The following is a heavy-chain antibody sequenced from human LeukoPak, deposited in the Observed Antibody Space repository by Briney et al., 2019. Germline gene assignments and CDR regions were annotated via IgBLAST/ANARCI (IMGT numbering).Heavy chain of an antibody. CDR3: ANHYYDILTAYYSG. Sequence: GGSLRLSCAASGFDFSGYAMSWVRQAPGKGLEWVAAISGSGGSTYYADSVKGRFTISRDNSKNTLYLQMDSLRAEDTAVYYCANHYYDILTAYYSGWGQGTLVTVSS. CDR2: ISGSGGST. J-gene: IGHJ4*02. V-gene: IGHV3-23*01. CDR1: GFDFSGYA. D-gene: IGHD3-9*01.